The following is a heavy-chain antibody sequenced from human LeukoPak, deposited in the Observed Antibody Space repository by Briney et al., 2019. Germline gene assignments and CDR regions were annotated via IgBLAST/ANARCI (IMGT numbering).Heavy chain of an antibody. Sequence: GGSLRLSCAASGFTFSSYAMSWVRQAPGKGLEWVSAISGSGGSTYYADSVKGRFTISRDNSKNTLYLQMNSLRAEDTAVYYCARVKRDCSGGSCYSYDYWGQGTLVTVSS. J-gene: IGHJ4*02. CDR3: ARVKRDCSGGSCYSYDY. CDR2: ISGSGGST. D-gene: IGHD2-15*01. CDR1: GFTFSSYA. V-gene: IGHV3-23*01.